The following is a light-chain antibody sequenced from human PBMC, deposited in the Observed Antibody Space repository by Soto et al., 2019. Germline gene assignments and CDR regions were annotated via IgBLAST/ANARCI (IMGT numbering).Light chain of an antibody. CDR1: QDISNY. V-gene: IGKV1-33*01. J-gene: IGKJ4*01. Sequence: DIQMTQSPSSLSASVGDRVTITCQASQDISNYLNWYQQKPGKAPKLLIYDTCNLETGVSSRVSGSGSGTDFTLTINSLQPEDIATYYCQQYDSLPFTFGGGAKVEIK. CDR3: QQYDSLPFT. CDR2: DTC.